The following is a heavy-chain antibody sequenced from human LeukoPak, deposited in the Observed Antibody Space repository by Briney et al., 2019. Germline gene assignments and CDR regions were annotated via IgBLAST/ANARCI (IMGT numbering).Heavy chain of an antibody. J-gene: IGHJ4*02. D-gene: IGHD6-19*01. Sequence: QPGGSLRLSCAASGFSFSKYAMSWVRQAPGKGLEWVSSIIGSGITTYYADSVKGRFTISRDKSTNTLFLQMNSLRAEDTAVYYCAKGLSSGWFYFDYWGQGTLVAVSS. CDR2: IIGSGITT. CDR3: AKGLSSGWFYFDY. CDR1: GFSFSKYA. V-gene: IGHV3-23*01.